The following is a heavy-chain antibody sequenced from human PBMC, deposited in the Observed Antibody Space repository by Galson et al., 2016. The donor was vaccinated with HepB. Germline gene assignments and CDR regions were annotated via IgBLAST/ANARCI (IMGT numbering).Heavy chain of an antibody. CDR2: INHSGST. J-gene: IGHJ6*03. D-gene: IGHD4-17*01. V-gene: IGHV4-34*01. CDR3: ARGDNPDYGDYASAYYYMDV. CDR1: GGSFSGYY. Sequence: ETLSLTCAVYGGSFSGYYWSWIRQPPGKGLEWIGEINHSGSTNYNPSLKSRDTISVDTSKNQFSLKLSSVTAADTAVYYCARGDNPDYGDYASAYYYMDVWGQGTLVTVSS.